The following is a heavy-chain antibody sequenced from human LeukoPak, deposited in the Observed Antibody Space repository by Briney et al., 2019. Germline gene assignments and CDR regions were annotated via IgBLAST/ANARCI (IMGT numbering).Heavy chain of an antibody. CDR1: GFTFSRYS. J-gene: IGHJ4*02. CDR2: ISNSSRTI. CDR3: ASGWLRRDF. D-gene: IGHD5-12*01. Sequence: PGGSLRLSCAASGFTFSRYSMNWVRQAPGKGLEWVSYISNSSRTIYYADSVEGRFTISRDNAKNSLYLQMNSLRAEDTAVYYCASGWLRRDFRGQGTLVTVSS. V-gene: IGHV3-48*01.